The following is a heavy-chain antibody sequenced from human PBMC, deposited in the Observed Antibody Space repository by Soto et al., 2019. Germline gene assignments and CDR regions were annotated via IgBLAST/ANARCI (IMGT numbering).Heavy chain of an antibody. Sequence: GGSLRLSCAASGFTFSSYGMHWVRQAPGKGLEWVAVIWYDGSNKYYADSVKGRFTISRDNSKNTLYLQMNSLRAEDTAVYYCARVAARLSHYYYYGMDVWGQGTTVTVSS. CDR1: GFTFSSYG. J-gene: IGHJ6*02. CDR2: IWYDGSNK. CDR3: ARVAARLSHYYYYGMDV. D-gene: IGHD6-6*01. V-gene: IGHV3-33*01.